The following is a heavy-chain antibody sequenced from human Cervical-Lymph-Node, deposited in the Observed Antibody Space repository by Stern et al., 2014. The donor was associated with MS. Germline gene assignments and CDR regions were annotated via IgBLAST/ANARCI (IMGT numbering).Heavy chain of an antibody. CDR3: ARARAHDY. CDR2: ISSGSSTI. V-gene: IGHV3-48*01. Sequence: EVQLVEYGGGLVQPGGSLRLSCAGSGFTFSSYSMNWVRQAPGKGLEWVSYISSGSSTIYYSDSVKGRFTISRDNAKNSLYLQMNSLRAEDTAVYYCARARAHDYWGQGTLVTVSS. J-gene: IGHJ4*02. CDR1: GFTFSSYS.